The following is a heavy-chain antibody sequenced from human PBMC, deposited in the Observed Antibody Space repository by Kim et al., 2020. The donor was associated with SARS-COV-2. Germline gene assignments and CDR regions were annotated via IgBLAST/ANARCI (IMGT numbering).Heavy chain of an antibody. CDR2: ISYDGSNK. D-gene: IGHD3-10*01. V-gene: IGHV3-30*18. CDR1: GFTFSSYG. J-gene: IGHJ6*02. Sequence: GGSLRLSCAASGFTFSSYGMHWVRQAPGKGLEWVAVISYDGSNKYYADSVKGRFTISRDNSKNTLYLQMNSLRAEDTAVYYCAKDGRITMVRGVITNAYYYGMDVWGQGTTVTVSS. CDR3: AKDGRITMVRGVITNAYYYGMDV.